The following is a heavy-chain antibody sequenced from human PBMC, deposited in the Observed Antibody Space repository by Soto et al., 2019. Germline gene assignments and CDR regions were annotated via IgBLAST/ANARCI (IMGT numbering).Heavy chain of an antibody. D-gene: IGHD2-2*02. CDR1: GGSISPYY. Sequence: PSETLSLTCTVSGGSISPYYWNWIRQSPEKGLEWIGYIYNTGSTTYNPSLKSRVTITVDTSKNQFSLRLSSVTAAATAVYYCARTSYDSPSCYTWWDRWLGSWGQGTLVTVSS. CDR3: ARTSYDSPSCYTWWDRWLGS. V-gene: IGHV4-59*01. CDR2: IYNTGST. J-gene: IGHJ5*01.